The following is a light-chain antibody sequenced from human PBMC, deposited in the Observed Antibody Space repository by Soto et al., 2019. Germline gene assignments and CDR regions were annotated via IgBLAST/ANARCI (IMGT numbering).Light chain of an antibody. V-gene: IGLV2-8*01. CDR3: SSYTSSSTLV. Sequence: QSALTQPPSASGSPGQSVTISCTGTSSDIGAYKYVSWYQQHPGKAPKLMIYEVNQRPSGVPDRFSGSKSGNTASLTISGLQAEDEADYYCSSYTSSSTLVFGGGTKLTVL. CDR2: EVN. CDR1: SSDIGAYKY. J-gene: IGLJ3*02.